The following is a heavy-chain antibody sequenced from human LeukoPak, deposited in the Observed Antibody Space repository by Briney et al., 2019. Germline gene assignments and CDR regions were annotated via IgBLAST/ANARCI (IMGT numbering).Heavy chain of an antibody. J-gene: IGHJ5*02. CDR1: GYTFTSYY. CDR2: INPSGGST. Sequence: GASVKVSCKASGYTFTSYYMHWVRQAPGQGLEWMGIINPSGGSTSYAQKFQGRVTMTRDTSTSTVYMELSSLRPDDAAVYYCARNVLLWFGDPQTVWFDPWGQGTLVTVSS. D-gene: IGHD3-10*01. CDR3: ARNVLLWFGDPQTVWFDP. V-gene: IGHV1-46*01.